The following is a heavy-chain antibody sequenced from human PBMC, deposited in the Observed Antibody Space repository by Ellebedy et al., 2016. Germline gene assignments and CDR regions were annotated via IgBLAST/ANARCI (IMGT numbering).Heavy chain of an antibody. V-gene: IGHV3-30*03. CDR1: GFTFSRFD. Sequence: GESLKISXAASGFTFSRFDIHWVRQAQGKGLEWVAAISNDGNDENYGASVKGRFSISRDNSKNRVYLQMSSLRVEDTAAYSCARVRSPDYSTNYDLDVWGQGTTVTVSS. CDR3: ARVRSPDYSTNYDLDV. J-gene: IGHJ6*02. D-gene: IGHD3-22*01. CDR2: ISNDGNDE.